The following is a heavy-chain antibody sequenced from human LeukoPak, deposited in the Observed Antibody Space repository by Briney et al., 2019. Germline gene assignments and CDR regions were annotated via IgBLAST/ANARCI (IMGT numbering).Heavy chain of an antibody. Sequence: SETLSLTCTVSGYSISSGYYWGWIRQPPGKGLEWIGSIYHSGSTYYNPSLKSRVTISVDTSKNQFSLKLSSVTAADTAVYYCARGQSRNVLRFLEWPRNWFDPWGQGTLVTVSS. D-gene: IGHD3-3*01. CDR1: GYSISSGYY. CDR2: IYHSGST. V-gene: IGHV4-38-2*02. CDR3: ARGQSRNVLRFLEWPRNWFDP. J-gene: IGHJ5*02.